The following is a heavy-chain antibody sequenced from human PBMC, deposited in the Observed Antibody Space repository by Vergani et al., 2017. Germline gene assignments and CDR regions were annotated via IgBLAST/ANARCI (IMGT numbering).Heavy chain of an antibody. D-gene: IGHD2-2*01. J-gene: IGHJ6*03. CDR1: GFTFGDYA. Sequence: EVQLVESGGGLVQPGRSLRLSCTASGFTFGDYAMSWFRQAPGKGLEWVGFIRSKAYGGTTEYAASVKGRFTISRDDSKSIAYLPMNSLNTEDTAVYYCTRGHCSSTSCRGYYYYYYMDVWGKGTTVTVSS. CDR3: TRGHCSSTSCRGYYYYYYMDV. CDR2: IRSKAYGGTT. V-gene: IGHV3-49*03.